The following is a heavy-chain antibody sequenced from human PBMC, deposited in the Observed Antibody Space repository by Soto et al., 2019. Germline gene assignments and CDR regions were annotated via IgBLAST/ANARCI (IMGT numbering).Heavy chain of an antibody. D-gene: IGHD5-18*01. J-gene: IGHJ6*02. Sequence: EVQLVESGGGLVQPGGSLRLSCGASGFTFRTYWLSWVRQVPGKGLEWVANINQDGSEKNYVDSVKGRFTISRDNAKNSLYLQMGSLRGEDTALYYCARDGSTSWYSYDYHGMDVWGQGTTVTVSS. CDR2: INQDGSEK. V-gene: IGHV3-7*05. CDR1: GFTFRTYW. CDR3: ARDGSTSWYSYDYHGMDV.